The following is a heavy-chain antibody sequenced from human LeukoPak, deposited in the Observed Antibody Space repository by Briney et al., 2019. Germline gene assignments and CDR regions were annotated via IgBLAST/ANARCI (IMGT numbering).Heavy chain of an antibody. V-gene: IGHV4-39*01. CDR3: ARTGLTGYSSGWYPAEVDY. CDR2: LYYSGST. CDR1: GGSISSSSYY. Sequence: SETLSLTCTVSGGSISSSSYYWGWIRQPPGKGLEWIGSLYYSGSTYYNPSLKSRVTISVDTSKNQFSLKLSSVTAADTAVYYCARTGLTGYSSGWYPAEVDYWGQGTLVTVSS. J-gene: IGHJ4*02. D-gene: IGHD6-19*01.